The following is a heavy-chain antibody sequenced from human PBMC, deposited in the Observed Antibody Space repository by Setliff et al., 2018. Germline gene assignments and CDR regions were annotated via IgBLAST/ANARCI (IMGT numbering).Heavy chain of an antibody. J-gene: IGHJ6*03. V-gene: IGHV1-69*05. CDR3: AREKVVVVSATSYHYYMDV. D-gene: IGHD2-15*01. Sequence: ASVKVSCKASGGTFSNIGISWVRQAPGQGLEWMGGIIPLCGTTNYAQEFQGRVTITTDESTNTAYMELSSLRSEDTAMYYCAREKVVVVSATSYHYYMDVWGKGTTVTVSS. CDR1: GGTFSNIG. CDR2: IIPLCGTT.